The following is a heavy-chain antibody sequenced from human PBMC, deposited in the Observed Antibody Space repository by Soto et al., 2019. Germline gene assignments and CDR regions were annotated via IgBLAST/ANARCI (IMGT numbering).Heavy chain of an antibody. CDR2: ISPMFGAA. Sequence: QVQLVQSGAEMKKPGSSGKVSCQSSGGTFNTYAMNWVRQAPGQGPEWMGDISPMFGAANYAPKFQGRVTITADESTGTSYMQLGSLTSEDTDLYFCAREVQVHTPAFVYWGQGTLVTVSS. CDR3: AREVQVHTPAFVY. V-gene: IGHV1-69*19. J-gene: IGHJ4*02. D-gene: IGHD3-10*01. CDR1: GGTFNTYA.